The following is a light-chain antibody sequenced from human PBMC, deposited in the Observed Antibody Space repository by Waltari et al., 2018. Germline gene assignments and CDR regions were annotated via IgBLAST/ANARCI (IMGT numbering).Light chain of an antibody. CDR2: GNS. Sequence: QSVLTQPPSVSGAPGQRVPISCTGSSSNIRAGYDVHWCQQLPGTAPKLLIYGNSNRPSGVPDRFSGSKSGTSASLAITGLQAEDEADYYCQSYDSSLSGSGVFGGGTKLTVL. CDR3: QSYDSSLSGSGV. J-gene: IGLJ3*02. CDR1: SSNIRAGYD. V-gene: IGLV1-40*01.